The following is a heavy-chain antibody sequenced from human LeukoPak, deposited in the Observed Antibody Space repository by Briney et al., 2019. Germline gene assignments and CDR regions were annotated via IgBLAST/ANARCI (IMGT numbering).Heavy chain of an antibody. Sequence: GCLRLSCAASGFTFSSYAMNWVRQAPGKGLEWVSTISGNGGNTFYVDSVKGRFTISRDNSKNTLYLQMNNLRAEDTAIYYCAKDIAAAGTYFDYWGQGTLVTVPS. CDR2: ISGNGGNT. D-gene: IGHD6-13*01. CDR3: AKDIAAAGTYFDY. V-gene: IGHV3-23*01. CDR1: GFTFSSYA. J-gene: IGHJ4*02.